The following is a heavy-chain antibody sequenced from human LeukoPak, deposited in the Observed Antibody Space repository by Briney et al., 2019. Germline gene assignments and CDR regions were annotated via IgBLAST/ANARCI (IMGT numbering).Heavy chain of an antibody. V-gene: IGHV4-39*07. D-gene: IGHD3-22*01. Sequence: SETLSLTCTVSGGSISSSTYYWGWIRQPPGKGLEWIGNIYYSGNTYYNPSLESRVTISVDTSKNQFSLKLSSVTAADTAVYYCARASYSYDINGWVPFDYWGQGTLVTVSS. CDR2: IYYSGNT. CDR3: ARASYSYDINGWVPFDY. J-gene: IGHJ4*02. CDR1: GGSISSSTYY.